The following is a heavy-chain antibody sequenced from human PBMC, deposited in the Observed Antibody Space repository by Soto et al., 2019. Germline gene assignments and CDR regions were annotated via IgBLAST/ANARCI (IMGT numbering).Heavy chain of an antibody. Sequence: SETLSLTCAVYGGSFSGYYWSWIRQPPGKGLEWIGEINHSGSTNYNPSLKSRVTISVDTSKNQFSLKLSSVTAADTAVYYCARGPPRITIFGVVISTNNWFDPWGQGTLVTVSS. CDR1: GGSFSGYY. D-gene: IGHD3-3*01. J-gene: IGHJ5*02. V-gene: IGHV4-34*01. CDR3: ARGPPRITIFGVVISTNNWFDP. CDR2: INHSGST.